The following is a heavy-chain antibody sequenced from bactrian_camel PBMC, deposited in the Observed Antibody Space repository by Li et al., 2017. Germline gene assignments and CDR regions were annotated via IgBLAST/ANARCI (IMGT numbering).Heavy chain of an antibody. CDR1: GFTFSRYA. D-gene: IGHD7*01. Sequence: VQLVESGGGLVQPGGSLRLSCAASGFTFSRYAMSWVRQAPGKGLEWISGIYSASGASYYADPVKGRFTISRDNAQNTVYLQLNSLKTDDTAVYFCALRGTDFEYKSWGQGTQVTVS. CDR2: IYSASGAS. J-gene: IGHJ4*01. CDR3: ALRGTDFEYKS. V-gene: IGHV3S40*01.